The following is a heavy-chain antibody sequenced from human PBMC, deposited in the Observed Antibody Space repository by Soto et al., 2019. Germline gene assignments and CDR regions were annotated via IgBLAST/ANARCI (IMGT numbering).Heavy chain of an antibody. V-gene: IGHV4-34*01. CDR3: ARGRPVTIRNAPNWFDP. Sequence: LSLTCAVYGGSFSGYYWSWIRQPPGKGLEWIGESNHSGSTNYNPSLKSRVTISVHTSKNQFSLKLSSVTAADRPVYYCARGRPVTIRNAPNWFDPWGQGTLVTVSS. CDR2: SNHSGST. CDR1: GGSFSGYY. J-gene: IGHJ5*02. D-gene: IGHD3-3*01.